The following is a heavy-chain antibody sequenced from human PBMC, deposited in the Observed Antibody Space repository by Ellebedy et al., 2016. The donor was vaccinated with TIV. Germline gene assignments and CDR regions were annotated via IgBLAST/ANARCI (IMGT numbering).Heavy chain of an antibody. V-gene: IGHV3-23*01. CDR2: ISGSGVST. CDR3: AKGPYSSGWYLFDY. CDR1: GFTFSSYA. Sequence: GGSLRLACAASGFTFSSYAMSWVRQAQGKVLEWVAGISGSGVSTYYTDSVKGRFTISRDNSKNTLYLPMNSLRAEDTAVYYCAKGPYSSGWYLFDYWGQGTLVTVSS. J-gene: IGHJ4*02. D-gene: IGHD6-19*01.